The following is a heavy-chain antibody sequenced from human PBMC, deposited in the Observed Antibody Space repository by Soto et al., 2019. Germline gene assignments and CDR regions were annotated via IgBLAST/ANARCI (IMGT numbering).Heavy chain of an antibody. CDR1: GGTFSSYA. Sequence: QVQLVQSGAEVKKPGSSVKVSCKASGGTFSSYAISWVRQAPGQGLEWMGGIIPIFGTANYAQKFQGRVTITADESTRTDYMELSSLRSEDTAGYYCARGGIFGVVITWFDPWGQGTLVTVSS. CDR2: IIPIFGTA. V-gene: IGHV1-69*12. D-gene: IGHD3-3*01. J-gene: IGHJ5*02. CDR3: ARGGIFGVVITWFDP.